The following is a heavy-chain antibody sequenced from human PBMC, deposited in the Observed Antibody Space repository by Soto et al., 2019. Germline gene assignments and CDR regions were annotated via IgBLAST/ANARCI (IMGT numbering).Heavy chain of an antibody. V-gene: IGHV3-23*01. CDR2: ISGSGGST. CDR1: GFTFSSYA. Sequence: GGSLRLSCAASGFTFSSYAMSWVRQAPGKGLEWVSAISGSGGSTYYADSVKGRFTISRDNSKNTLYLQMNSLRAEDTAVYYCAKAQKAYCSGGSCYSWGQGTLVTVSS. D-gene: IGHD2-15*01. CDR3: AKAQKAYCSGGSCYS. J-gene: IGHJ4*02.